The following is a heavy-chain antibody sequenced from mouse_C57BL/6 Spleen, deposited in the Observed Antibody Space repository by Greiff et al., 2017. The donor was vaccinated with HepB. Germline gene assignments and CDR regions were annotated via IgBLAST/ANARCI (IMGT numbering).Heavy chain of an antibody. CDR2: IYPGDGDT. Sequence: VQLQQSGAELVKPGASVKISCKASGYAFSSYWMNWVKQRPGKGLEWIGQIYPGDGDTNYNGKFKGKATLTADKSSSTAYMQLSSLTSEDSAVYFCARGNYYGSSYYAMDYWGQGTSVTVSS. D-gene: IGHD1-1*01. CDR1: GYAFSSYW. V-gene: IGHV1-80*01. CDR3: ARGNYYGSSYYAMDY. J-gene: IGHJ4*01.